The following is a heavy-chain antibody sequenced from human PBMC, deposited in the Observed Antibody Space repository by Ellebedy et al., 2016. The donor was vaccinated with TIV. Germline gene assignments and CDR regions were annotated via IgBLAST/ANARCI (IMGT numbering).Heavy chain of an antibody. CDR3: ARAHYYDSTDAFDI. V-gene: IGHV4-59*01. CDR2: IYYSGST. Sequence: MPSETLSLTCTVSGGSISSYYWSWIRQPPGKGLEWIGYIYYSGSTNYNPSLKSRVTISVDTSKNQFSLKLSSVTAADTAVYYCARAHYYDSTDAFDIWGQGTMVTVSS. J-gene: IGHJ3*02. CDR1: GGSISSYY. D-gene: IGHD3-22*01.